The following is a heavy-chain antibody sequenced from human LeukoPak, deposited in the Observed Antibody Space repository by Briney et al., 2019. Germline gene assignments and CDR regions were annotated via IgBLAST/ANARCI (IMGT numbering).Heavy chain of an antibody. J-gene: IGHJ4*02. Sequence: PSETLSLTCTVSGGSVTSSPYYWGWIRQPPRTGLEWIGTISYGGNTYYNPSLKSRVTISVDTSKNQFSLKLSAVTAADTAVYYCARLLRQQLLAFWGQGTLVTVSS. CDR3: ARLLRQQLLAF. V-gene: IGHV4-39*01. CDR1: GGSVTSSPYY. CDR2: ISYGGNT. D-gene: IGHD6-13*01.